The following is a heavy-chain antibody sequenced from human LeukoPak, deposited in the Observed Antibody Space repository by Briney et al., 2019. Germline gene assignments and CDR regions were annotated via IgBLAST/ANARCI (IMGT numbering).Heavy chain of an antibody. CDR3: TRLLPSSHHFFDS. Sequence: GTLSLTCAVSGVSISSTNWWSWVRQPPGKGLEWVSVIYGGGDTYYADSVRGRFTISRDNFENTLFLQMDSLRAEDTAVYYCTRLLPSSHHFFDSWGQGTLVTVSS. V-gene: IGHV3-53*01. CDR2: IYGGGDT. J-gene: IGHJ4*02. CDR1: GVSISSTNW. D-gene: IGHD6-6*01.